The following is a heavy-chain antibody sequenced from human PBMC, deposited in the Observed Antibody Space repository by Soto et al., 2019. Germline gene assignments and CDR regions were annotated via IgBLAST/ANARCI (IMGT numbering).Heavy chain of an antibody. J-gene: IGHJ6*02. V-gene: IGHV3-30*18. CDR1: GFTFSSYG. CDR3: AKDDRVSSSGWYRYYYYYYGMDV. D-gene: IGHD6-19*01. Sequence: QVQLVESGGGVVQPGRSLRLSCAASGFTFSSYGMHWVRQAPGKRLEWVAVISYDGSNKYYADSVKGRFTISRDNSKNTLYLQMNSLRAEDTAVYYCAKDDRVSSSGWYRYYYYYYGMDVWGQGTTVTVSS. CDR2: ISYDGSNK.